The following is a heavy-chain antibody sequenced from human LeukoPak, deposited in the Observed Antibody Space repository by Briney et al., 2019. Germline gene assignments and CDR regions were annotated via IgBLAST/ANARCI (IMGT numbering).Heavy chain of an antibody. CDR1: GFTLSSYC. V-gene: IGHV3-74*01. J-gene: IGHJ4*02. CDR2: VTPGGSST. D-gene: IGHD4-11*01. Sequence: GGSLRLSCAAAGFTLSSYCMHWVRQFPGKGLVWVSRVTPGGSSTASADSVKGRFSSSRDNARNTLYWQMNSLRDEDTAVYYCARSNQADDYWGQGTLVTVSS. CDR3: ARSNQADDY.